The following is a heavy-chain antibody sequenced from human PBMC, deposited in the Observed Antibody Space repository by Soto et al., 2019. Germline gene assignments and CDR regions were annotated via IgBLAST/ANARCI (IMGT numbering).Heavy chain of an antibody. Sequence: QVQLVQSGAEVKKPGSSAKVSCKASGGTFSSYAISWVRQAPGQGLEWMGGSIPIFGTANYAQKFQGRVTITTDESTSTAYMELSSLRYEDTAVYYCAGGYYYDSSGKPRGAFVIWGQGTMVTVSS. CDR1: GGTFSSYA. CDR3: AGGYYYDSSGKPRGAFVI. CDR2: SIPIFGTA. D-gene: IGHD3-22*01. J-gene: IGHJ3*02. V-gene: IGHV1-69*01.